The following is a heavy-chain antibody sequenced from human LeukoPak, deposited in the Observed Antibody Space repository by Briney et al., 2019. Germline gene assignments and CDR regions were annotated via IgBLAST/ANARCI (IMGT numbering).Heavy chain of an antibody. V-gene: IGHV3-74*01. J-gene: IGHJ4*02. CDR3: ARVGDSSGYPSVGY. Sequence: GGSLRLSCAASGFTFSSYWMHWVRQAPGKGLVWVSRINSDGSSTSCADSVKGRFTISRDNAKNTLYLQMNNLRAEDTAVYYCARVGDSSGYPSVGYWGQGTLVTVSS. CDR1: GFTFSSYW. D-gene: IGHD3-22*01. CDR2: INSDGSST.